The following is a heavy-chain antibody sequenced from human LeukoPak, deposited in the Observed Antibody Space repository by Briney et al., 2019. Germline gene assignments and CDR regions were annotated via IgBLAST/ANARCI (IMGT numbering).Heavy chain of an antibody. J-gene: IGHJ4*02. D-gene: IGHD6-19*01. CDR2: IYSGGRT. CDR3: ARDVEQWLVRVYYFDY. V-gene: IGHV3-53*01. Sequence: PGGSLRLSCAASGFTVSSNYMSWVRQAPGKGLEWVSVIYSGGRTYYADSVKGRFTISRDNAKNSLYLQMNSLRAEDTAVYYCARDVEQWLVRVYYFDYWGQGTLVTVSS. CDR1: GFTVSSNY.